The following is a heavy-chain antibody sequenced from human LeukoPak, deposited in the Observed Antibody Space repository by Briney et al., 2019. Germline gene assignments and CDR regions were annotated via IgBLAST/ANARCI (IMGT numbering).Heavy chain of an antibody. J-gene: IGHJ4*02. V-gene: IGHV4-34*01. Sequence: PETLSLTCAVYGGSFSGYYWSWIRQPPGKGLEWIGEINHSGSTNYNPSLKSRVTISVDTSKNQFSLKLSSVTAADTAVYYCARRYGYCSSTSCYTNDYWGQGTLVTVSS. CDR1: GGSFSGYY. CDR2: INHSGST. D-gene: IGHD2-2*02. CDR3: ARRYGYCSSTSCYTNDY.